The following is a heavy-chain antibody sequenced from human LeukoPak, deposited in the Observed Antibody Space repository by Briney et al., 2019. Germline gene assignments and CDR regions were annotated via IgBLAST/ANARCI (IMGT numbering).Heavy chain of an antibody. J-gene: IGHJ4*02. CDR3: ARDGYCDRTTCYSGAAAPLDY. CDR2: IKPDGSEK. D-gene: IGHD2-2*03. CDR1: GFTFSSYW. Sequence: PGGSLRLSCAASGFTFSSYWMTWVRQAPGKGLEWVANIKPDGSEKYYVDSVKGRFTISRDNAKNSLYLQMTGLRAEDTAVYYCARDGYCDRTTCYSGAAAPLDYWGQGTLVTVSS. V-gene: IGHV3-7*01.